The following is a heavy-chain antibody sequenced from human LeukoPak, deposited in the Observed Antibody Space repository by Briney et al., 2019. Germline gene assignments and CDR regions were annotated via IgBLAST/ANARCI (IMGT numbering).Heavy chain of an antibody. Sequence: PGGSLRLSCAASGFTFSSYSMNWVRQAPGKGLEWVSSISSSSSYIYYADSVKGRFTISRDNAKNSLYLQMNSLRAEDTAVYYCARDIPYTAMASGPFDYWGQGTLVTVSS. CDR1: GFTFSSYS. V-gene: IGHV3-21*01. CDR2: ISSSSSYI. CDR3: ARDIPYTAMASGPFDY. D-gene: IGHD5-18*01. J-gene: IGHJ4*02.